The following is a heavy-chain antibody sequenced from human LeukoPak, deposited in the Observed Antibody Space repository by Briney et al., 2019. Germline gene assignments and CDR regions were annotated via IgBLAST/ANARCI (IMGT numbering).Heavy chain of an antibody. CDR3: ATRGSVDTATYAFDI. CDR2: ISSSSSYT. Sequence: GGSLRLSCAASGFTFSSYSMNWVRQAPGKGLEWVSSISSSSSYTYYADSVKGRFTISRDNAKNSLYLQMNSLRAEDTAVYYCATRGSVDTATYAFDIWGQGTIVTVSS. V-gene: IGHV3-21*01. D-gene: IGHD5-18*01. CDR1: GFTFSSYS. J-gene: IGHJ3*02.